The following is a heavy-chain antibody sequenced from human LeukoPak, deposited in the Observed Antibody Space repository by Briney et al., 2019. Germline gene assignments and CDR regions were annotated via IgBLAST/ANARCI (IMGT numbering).Heavy chain of an antibody. V-gene: IGHV1-2*02. J-gene: IGHJ4*02. CDR3: ARSIVATIFLGIGY. Sequence: GASVKVSCKASGYTFTGYYMHWVRQAPGQGLEWMGWIIPNSGGTNYAQKFQGRVTMTRDTSISTAYMELSRLRSDDTAVYYCARSIVATIFLGIGYWGQGTLVTVSS. D-gene: IGHD5-12*01. CDR2: IIPNSGGT. CDR1: GYTFTGYY.